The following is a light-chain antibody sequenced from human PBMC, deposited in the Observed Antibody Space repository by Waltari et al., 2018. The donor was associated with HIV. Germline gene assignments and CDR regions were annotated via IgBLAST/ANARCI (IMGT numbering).Light chain of an antibody. V-gene: IGKV4-1*01. CDR2: WAS. CDR3: QQYYSTPWT. CDR1: QSVLYSSNNKNY. Sequence: DIVMTQSPDSLVVSLGERATINCKSSQSVLYSSNNKNYLAWYQQKPGQPPKLLIYWASTRESGVPDRFSGSGSGTDFTLTISSLQAEDVAVYYCQQYYSTPWTFGQGTKVKIK. J-gene: IGKJ1*01.